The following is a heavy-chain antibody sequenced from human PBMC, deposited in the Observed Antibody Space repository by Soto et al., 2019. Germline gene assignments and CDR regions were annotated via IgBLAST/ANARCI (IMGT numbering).Heavy chain of an antibody. Sequence: ASVKVSCKASGYTFTSYGISWVRQAPGQGLEWMGWISAYNGNTNYAQKLQGRVTMTTDTSTSTAYMELRSLRSDDPAVYYCARDSRYYDILTRPKHHHNCFDPWGKGTLVTVSS. CDR3: ARDSRYYDILTRPKHHHNCFDP. CDR2: ISAYNGNT. CDR1: GYTFTSYG. D-gene: IGHD3-9*01. J-gene: IGHJ5*02. V-gene: IGHV1-18*01.